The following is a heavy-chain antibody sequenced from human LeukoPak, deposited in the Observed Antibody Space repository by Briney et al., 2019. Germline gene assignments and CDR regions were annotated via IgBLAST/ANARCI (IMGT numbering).Heavy chain of an antibody. CDR1: GGSISSGGYY. J-gene: IGHJ6*03. Sequence: PSETLSLTYTVSGGSISSGGYYWSWIRQHPGKGLEWIGYIYYSGSTYYNPSLKSRVTISVDTSKNQFSLKLSSVTAADTAVYYCARVPSGPRNYYYYYYMDVWGKGTTVTVSS. CDR3: ARVPSGPRNYYYYYYMDV. V-gene: IGHV4-31*03. CDR2: IYYSGST. D-gene: IGHD1-14*01.